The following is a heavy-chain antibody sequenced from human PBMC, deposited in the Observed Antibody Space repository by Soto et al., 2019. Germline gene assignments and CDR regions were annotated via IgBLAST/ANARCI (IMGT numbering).Heavy chain of an antibody. V-gene: IGHV4-34*01. CDR3: ARGRGLLLHYDFWSGSTNWFDP. Sequence: SETLSLTCAVYGGSFSGYYWSWIRQPPGKGLEWIGEINHSGSTNYNPSLKSRVTISVDTSKNQFSLKLSSVTAADTAVYYCARGRGLLLHYDFWSGSTNWFDPWGQGTLVTVSS. CDR2: INHSGST. CDR1: GGSFSGYY. J-gene: IGHJ5*02. D-gene: IGHD3-3*01.